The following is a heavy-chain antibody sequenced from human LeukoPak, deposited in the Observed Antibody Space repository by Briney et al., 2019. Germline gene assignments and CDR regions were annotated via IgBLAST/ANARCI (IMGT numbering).Heavy chain of an antibody. CDR2: ISYDGSNK. Sequence: GRSLRLSCAASGFTYSSYAMHWVRQAPGKGLEWVAVISYDGSNKYYADSVKGRFTISRDNSKNTLYLQMNSLRAEDTAVYYCAREWELDYWGQGTLVTVSS. J-gene: IGHJ4*02. V-gene: IGHV3-30-3*01. CDR1: GFTYSSYA. D-gene: IGHD1-26*01. CDR3: AREWELDY.